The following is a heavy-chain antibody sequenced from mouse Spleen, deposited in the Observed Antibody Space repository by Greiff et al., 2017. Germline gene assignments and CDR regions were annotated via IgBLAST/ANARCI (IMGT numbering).Heavy chain of an antibody. CDR2: ISDGGSYT. J-gene: IGHJ4*01. CDR3: ARDLRRNYYAMDY. Sequence: EVKVVESGGGLVKPGGSLKLSCAASGFTFSSYAMSWVRQTPEKRLEWVATISDGGSYTYYPDNVKGRFTISRDNAKNNLYLQMSHLKSEDTAMYYCARDLRRNYYAMDYWGQGTSVTVSS. D-gene: IGHD2-12*01. CDR1: GFTFSSYA. V-gene: IGHV5-4*01.